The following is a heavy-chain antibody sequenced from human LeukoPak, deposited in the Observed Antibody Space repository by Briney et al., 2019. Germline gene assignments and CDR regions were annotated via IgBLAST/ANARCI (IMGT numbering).Heavy chain of an antibody. V-gene: IGHV3-23*01. CDR1: GFTFSSYA. J-gene: IGHJ4*02. CDR3: AKGHTDSPEGRITIFGVVIRPSHH. Sequence: PGGSLRLSCAASGFTFSSYAMSWVRQAPGKGLEWVSGISGSGGSTYYADSVKGRFTISRDNSKNTLYLQMNSLRAEDTAVYYCAKGHTDSPEGRITIFGVVIRPSHHWGQGTLVTVSS. D-gene: IGHD3-3*01. CDR2: ISGSGGST.